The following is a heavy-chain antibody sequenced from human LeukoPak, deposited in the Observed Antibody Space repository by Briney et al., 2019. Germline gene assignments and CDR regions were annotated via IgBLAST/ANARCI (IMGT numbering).Heavy chain of an antibody. CDR3: ARDFGYCSSTSCFNWFDP. V-gene: IGHV4-59*01. D-gene: IGHD2-2*03. J-gene: IGHJ5*02. CDR1: GGSISSYY. Sequence: SETLSLTCTVSGGSISSYYWSWIRQPPGKGLEWIGYIYYSGSTNYNPSLKSRFTISVDTSKNQFSLKLSSVTAADTAVYYCARDFGYCSSTSCFNWFDPWGQGTLVTVSS. CDR2: IYYSGST.